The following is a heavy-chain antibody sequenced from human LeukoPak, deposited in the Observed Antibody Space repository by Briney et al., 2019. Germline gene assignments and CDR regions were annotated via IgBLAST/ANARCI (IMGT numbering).Heavy chain of an antibody. V-gene: IGHV1-24*01. CDR3: ARDGYGYSSGWYMDY. CDR1: GYTLTELS. J-gene: IGHJ4*02. D-gene: IGHD6-19*01. CDR2: FDPEDGET. Sequence: GASVKVSCKVSGYTLTELSMHWVRQAPGKGLEWMGGFDPEDGETIYAQKLQGRVTMTTDTSTSAAYMELRSLRSDDTAVYYCARDGYGYSSGWYMDYWGQGTLVTVSS.